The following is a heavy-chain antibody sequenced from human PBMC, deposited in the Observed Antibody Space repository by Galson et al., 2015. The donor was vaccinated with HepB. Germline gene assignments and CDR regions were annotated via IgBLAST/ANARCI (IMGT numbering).Heavy chain of an antibody. Sequence: SLRLSCAASGFSFATSAMNWARQAPGKGLEWVSFISSGATTTYYADSVRGRFTISRDNSKDTLYLQMNGLRAEDTAIYYCARDWGKAVAGTWWFDPWGQGTLVTVSS. V-gene: IGHV3-23*01. CDR1: GFSFATSA. J-gene: IGHJ5*02. CDR2: ISSGATTT. CDR3: ARDWGKAVAGTWWFDP. D-gene: IGHD6-19*01.